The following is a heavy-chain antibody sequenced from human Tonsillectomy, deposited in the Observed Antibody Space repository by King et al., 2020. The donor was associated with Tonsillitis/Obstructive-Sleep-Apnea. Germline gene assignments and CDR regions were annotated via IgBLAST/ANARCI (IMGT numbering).Heavy chain of an antibody. J-gene: IGHJ5*02. CDR2: ISWNSGSI. CDR3: AKEPTMVRGVRSTWFDP. D-gene: IGHD3-10*01. V-gene: IGHV3-9*01. Sequence: VQLVESGGGLVQPGRSLRLSCAASGFTFGDYAMHWVRHAPGKGLEWVSGISWNSGSIDYADSVKGRFTISRDNAKNSLFLQMNSLRAEDTALYYCAKEPTMVRGVRSTWFDPWGQGTLVTVSS. CDR1: GFTFGDYA.